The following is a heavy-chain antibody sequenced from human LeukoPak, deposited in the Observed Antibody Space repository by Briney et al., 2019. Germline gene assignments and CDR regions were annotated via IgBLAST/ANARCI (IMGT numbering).Heavy chain of an antibody. J-gene: IGHJ3*02. CDR2: INGDGSST. CDR1: GFTFSSYW. D-gene: IGHD3-10*01. Sequence: GGSLRLSCAASGFTFSSYWMHWVRQVPGKGLVWVSRINGDGSSTSYADSVKGRFTISRDNAKNTLYVQMNSLRAEDTAVYYCSTGSGHAFDIWGRGAMVTVSS. V-gene: IGHV3-74*01. CDR3: STGSGHAFDI.